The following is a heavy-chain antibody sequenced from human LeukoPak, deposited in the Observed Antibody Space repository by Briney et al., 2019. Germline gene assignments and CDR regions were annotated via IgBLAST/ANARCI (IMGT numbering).Heavy chain of an antibody. CDR3: ARRTPMTTVATSTFDY. CDR2: ISAYNGNT. Sequence: ASVKVSCKASGYTFTSFGINWGRQAPRQGLEWMGWISAYNGNTNYAQKLHGRVTMTTDTSTSTAYMELRSLRSDDTSVYYCARRTPMTTVATSTFDYWGQGTLVTVSS. D-gene: IGHD4-17*01. V-gene: IGHV1-18*01. CDR1: GYTFTSFG. J-gene: IGHJ4*02.